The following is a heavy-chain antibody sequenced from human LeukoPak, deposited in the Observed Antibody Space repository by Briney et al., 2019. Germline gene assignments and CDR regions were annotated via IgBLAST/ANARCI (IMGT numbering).Heavy chain of an antibody. J-gene: IGHJ5*02. V-gene: IGHV4-30-4*08. Sequence: PSETLSLTCTVSGGSISSGDFYWSWIRQPPGEGLQWIGSIYSTGSTNYNPSLKSRVTISVDTSKNLFSLKLSSVTAADTAVYYCARGGKGRGIVVVPAAIKSWFDPWGQGTLVTVSS. CDR3: ARGGKGRGIVVVPAAIKSWFDP. CDR1: GGSISSGDFY. D-gene: IGHD2-2*02. CDR2: IYSTGST.